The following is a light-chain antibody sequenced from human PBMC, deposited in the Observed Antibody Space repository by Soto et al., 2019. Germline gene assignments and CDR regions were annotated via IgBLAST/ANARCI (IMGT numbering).Light chain of an antibody. CDR3: QQYGSSGT. CDR2: DTS. Sequence: EIVWTQSPGTLSLSPGERATLWLRASQSVSNNYLAWYQQKRGQAPRLLIYDTSSRATGIPDRFSGSGSGTDFTLTISRLEPEDFAVYYCQQYGSSGTFGQGTKVDIK. CDR1: QSVSNNY. J-gene: IGKJ1*01. V-gene: IGKV3-20*01.